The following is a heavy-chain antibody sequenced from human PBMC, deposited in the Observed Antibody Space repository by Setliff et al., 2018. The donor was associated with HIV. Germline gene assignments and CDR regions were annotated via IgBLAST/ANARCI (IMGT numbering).Heavy chain of an antibody. Sequence: SETLSLTCTVSGDSISSRGYYWAWIRQPPGKGLEWIASVYFTGNSYYNPALQSRVSISVDTSNNQFSLNLNSVTASDRGVYYCARLGESGYDFRGYFDYWGPGMLVTVTS. D-gene: IGHD5-12*01. CDR2: VYFTGNS. V-gene: IGHV4-39*01. CDR3: ARLGESGYDFRGYFDY. J-gene: IGHJ4*02. CDR1: GDSISSRGYY.